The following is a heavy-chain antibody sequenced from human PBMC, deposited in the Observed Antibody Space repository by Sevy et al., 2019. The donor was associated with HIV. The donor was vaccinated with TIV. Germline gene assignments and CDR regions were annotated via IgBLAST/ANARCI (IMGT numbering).Heavy chain of an antibody. CDR1: GFTFGTYA. Sequence: GGSLRLSCAASGFTFGTYAMSWVRQAPGKGLEWLAVISKDGTNKDYADFVKGRFSLSRDNSKNTLYLQMSNLRPEDTAVYYCAKEGYYYDSHSADWFDPWGQGTLVTVSS. CDR2: ISKDGTNK. J-gene: IGHJ5*02. V-gene: IGHV3-30*04. D-gene: IGHD3-22*01. CDR3: AKEGYYYDSHSADWFDP.